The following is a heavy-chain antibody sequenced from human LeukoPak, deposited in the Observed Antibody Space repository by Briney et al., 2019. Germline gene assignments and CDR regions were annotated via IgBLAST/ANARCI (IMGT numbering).Heavy chain of an antibody. Sequence: GGSLRLSCAASGFTFSSYAMSWVRQAPGKGLEWVSAISGSGGSTYYADSVKGRFTISRDNSKNTLYLQMNSLRAEDTAVYYCAKDLITMIVVVITFEYWGQGTLATVSS. D-gene: IGHD3-22*01. J-gene: IGHJ4*02. V-gene: IGHV3-23*01. CDR1: GFTFSSYA. CDR3: AKDLITMIVVVITFEY. CDR2: ISGSGGST.